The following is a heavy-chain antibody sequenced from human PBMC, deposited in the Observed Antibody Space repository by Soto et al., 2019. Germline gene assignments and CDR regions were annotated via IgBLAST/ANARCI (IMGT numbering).Heavy chain of an antibody. CDR1: GYTYTRYA. CDR2: INAGNGNT. CDR3: ARGGEDSSRPFDY. J-gene: IGHJ4*02. V-gene: IGHV1-3*01. Sequence: ASVTGYCTASGYTYTRYAMHWVRQAPGQRLEWMGWINAGNGNTKYSQKFQGRVTITRDTSASTAYMELSSLRSEDTAVYYCARGGEDSSRPFDYWGQGTLVTVSS. D-gene: IGHD6-13*01.